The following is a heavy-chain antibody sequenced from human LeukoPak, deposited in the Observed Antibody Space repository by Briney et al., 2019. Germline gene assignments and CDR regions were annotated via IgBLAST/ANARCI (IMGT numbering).Heavy chain of an antibody. Sequence: GGSLRLSCAASGFTFTSYAMSWVHQAPGKGLEWVSAISGSGGSTFYADSVKGRFTISRDNSKNTLYLQMNSLRAEDTAVYYCAKGSTTVVYYFDYWGQGTLVTVSS. CDR1: GFTFTSYA. CDR3: AKGSTTVVYYFDY. D-gene: IGHD4-23*01. CDR2: ISGSGGST. V-gene: IGHV3-23*01. J-gene: IGHJ4*02.